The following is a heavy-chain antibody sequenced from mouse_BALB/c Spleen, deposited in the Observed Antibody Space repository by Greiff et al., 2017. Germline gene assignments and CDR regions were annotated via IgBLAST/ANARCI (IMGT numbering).Heavy chain of an antibody. CDR1: GFTFSSFG. CDR2: ISSGSSTI. V-gene: IGHV5-17*02. Sequence: EVKVVESGGGLVQPGGSRKLSCAASGFTFSSFGMHWVRQAPEKGLEWVAYISSGSSTIYYADTVKGRFTISRDNPKNTLFLQMTSLRSEDTAMYYCARSNYYGHYYAMDYWGQGTSVTVSS. CDR3: ARSNYYGHYYAMDY. J-gene: IGHJ4*01. D-gene: IGHD1-1*01.